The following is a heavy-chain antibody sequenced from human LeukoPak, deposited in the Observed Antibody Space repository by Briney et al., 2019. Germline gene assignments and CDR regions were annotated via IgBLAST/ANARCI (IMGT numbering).Heavy chain of an antibody. J-gene: IGHJ4*02. Sequence: ASVKVSCKASGYTFTSYDINWVRQATGQGLEWMGWISAYNGNTNYAQKLQGRVTMTTDTSTSTAYMELRSLRSDDTAVYYCARVPGYYDSSGYLEIFDYWGQGTLVTVSS. CDR2: ISAYNGNT. V-gene: IGHV1-18*01. D-gene: IGHD3-22*01. CDR3: ARVPGYYDSSGYLEIFDY. CDR1: GYTFTSYD.